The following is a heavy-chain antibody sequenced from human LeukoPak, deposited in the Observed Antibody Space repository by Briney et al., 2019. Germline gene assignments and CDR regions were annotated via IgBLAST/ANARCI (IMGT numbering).Heavy chain of an antibody. J-gene: IGHJ4*02. Sequence: GGSLRLSCAASGFTFSSYAMSWVRQAPGKGLEWVSVISGSGDSAYYADSVKGRFTISRGNSQNTLYLQMNSLRAEDTAVYYCAKGVASSAYSAFDYWGQGTLVTVSS. D-gene: IGHD3-22*01. CDR2: ISGSGDSA. V-gene: IGHV3-23*01. CDR3: AKGVASSAYSAFDY. CDR1: GFTFSSYA.